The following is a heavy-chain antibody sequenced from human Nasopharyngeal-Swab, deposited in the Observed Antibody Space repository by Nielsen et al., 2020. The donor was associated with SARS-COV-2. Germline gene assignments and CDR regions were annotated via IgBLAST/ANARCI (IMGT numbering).Heavy chain of an antibody. V-gene: IGHV4-30-4*01. J-gene: IGHJ3*02. CDR2: MYYDGRT. CDR3: AREVDSPSDSDAFDI. CDR1: GGSISTANYF. Sequence: SETLSLTCTVSGGSISTANYFSCWVRPPPGMGLEWIGYMYYDGRTFYNPALKSRPTISADRSKNQFSLNLNSATPADSAVYFCAREVDSPSDSDAFDIWCQGTLVTVSS.